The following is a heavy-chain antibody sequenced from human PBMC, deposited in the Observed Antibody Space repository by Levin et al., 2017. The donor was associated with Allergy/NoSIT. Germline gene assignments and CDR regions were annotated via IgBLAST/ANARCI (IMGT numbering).Heavy chain of an antibody. CDR1: GGSFSGYY. Sequence: SETLSLTCAVYGGSFSGYYWSWIRQPPGKGLEWIGEINHSGSTNYNPSLKSRVTISVDTSKNQFSLKLSSVTAADTAVYYCARGLLVTAAGNYYYYYGMDGWGQGTTVTVSS. CDR2: INHSGST. V-gene: IGHV4-34*01. D-gene: IGHD6-13*01. CDR3: ARGLLVTAAGNYYYYYGMDG. J-gene: IGHJ6*02.